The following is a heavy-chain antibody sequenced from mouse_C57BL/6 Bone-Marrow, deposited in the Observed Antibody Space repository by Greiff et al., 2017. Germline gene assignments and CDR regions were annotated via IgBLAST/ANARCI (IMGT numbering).Heavy chain of an antibody. J-gene: IGHJ3*01. CDR1: GYTFTSYW. Sequence: QVQLQQPGAELVKPGASVKMSCKASGYTFTSYWITWVKQRPGQGLEWIGDIYPGSGSTNYNEKFKSKATLTVEPSSSTAYMQLSSLTSGDSAVYYCARQLRLRRPWFAYWGQGTLVTVSA. V-gene: IGHV1-55*01. CDR3: ARQLRLRRPWFAY. CDR2: IYPGSGST. D-gene: IGHD3-2*02.